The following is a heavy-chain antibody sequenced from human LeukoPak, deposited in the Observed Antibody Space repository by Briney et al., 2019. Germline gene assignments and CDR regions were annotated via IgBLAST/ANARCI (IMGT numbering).Heavy chain of an antibody. CDR3: VRDRELNY. J-gene: IGHJ4*02. Sequence: SETLSLTCTVSDASVSSVGYYWSWIRQPPGKGLEWIGYIYNSGSTYYNPSLKSRVTISVDTSKNQFSLRLSSVTAADAAVYYCVRDRELNYWGQGTLVTVSS. V-gene: IGHV4-61*08. D-gene: IGHD1-26*01. CDR2: IYNSGST. CDR1: DASVSSVGYY.